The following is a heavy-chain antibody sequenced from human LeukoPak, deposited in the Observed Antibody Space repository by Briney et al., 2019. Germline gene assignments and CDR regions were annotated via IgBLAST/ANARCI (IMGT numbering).Heavy chain of an antibody. CDR2: IYYSGST. CDR1: GFTFSSYS. CDR3: ARVLSTRGGALN. J-gene: IGHJ4*02. D-gene: IGHD3-10*01. Sequence: SGGSLRLSCAASGFTFSSYSMNWVRQAPGKGLEWIGSIYYSGSTYYNPSLKSRVTISVDTSKNQFSLKLSSVTAADTAVYYCARVLSTRGGALNWGQGTLVTVSS. V-gene: IGHV4-39*07.